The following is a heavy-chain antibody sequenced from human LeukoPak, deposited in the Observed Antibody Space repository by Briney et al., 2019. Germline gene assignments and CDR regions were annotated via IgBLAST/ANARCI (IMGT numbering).Heavy chain of an antibody. CDR1: GASITSYF. CDR2: ISYSGNT. V-gene: IGHV4-59*01. J-gene: IGHJ3*01. CDR3: ARADYGDHGTTFDV. Sequence: SETLSLTCTVSGASITSYFWTWIRQAPGKGQDWIAYISYSGNTNYNPSLKSRVTISIDTSKNQFSLKLTSATAADTAVYYCARADYGDHGTTFDVWGQGTLVTVSS. D-gene: IGHD4-17*01.